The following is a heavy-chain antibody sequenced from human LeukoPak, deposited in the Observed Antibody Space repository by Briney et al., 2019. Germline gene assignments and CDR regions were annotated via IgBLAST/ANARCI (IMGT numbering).Heavy chain of an antibody. CDR2: ISDDGSNK. Sequence: GGSLRLSCAASGFTFSSYGMHWVRQAPGKGLEWVAVISDDGSNKYHADSVKGRFTISRDNSKNTLYLQMISLRAEDTAVYYCANYGSVSYFAYWGQGTLVTVSS. J-gene: IGHJ4*02. D-gene: IGHD3-10*01. CDR1: GFTFSSYG. CDR3: ANYGSVSYFAY. V-gene: IGHV3-30*18.